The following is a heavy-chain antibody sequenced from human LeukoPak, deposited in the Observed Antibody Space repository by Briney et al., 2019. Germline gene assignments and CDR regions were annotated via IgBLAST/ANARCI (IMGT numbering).Heavy chain of an antibody. CDR1: GYTFTSYG. CDR2: ISAYNGNT. J-gene: IGHJ4*02. V-gene: IGHV1-18*01. CDR3: ARDGGSYYKGPFDH. D-gene: IGHD1-26*01. Sequence: ASVKVSCKASGYTFTSYGVSWVRQTPGQGLEWMGWISAYNGNTNYAQKLQGRVTMTTDTSTSTAYMELRSLRSDDTAVYYCARDGGSYYKGPFDHWGQGTLVTVSS.